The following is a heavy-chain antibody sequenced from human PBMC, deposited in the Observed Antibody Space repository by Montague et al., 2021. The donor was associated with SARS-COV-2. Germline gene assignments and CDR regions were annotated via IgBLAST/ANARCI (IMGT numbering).Heavy chain of an antibody. CDR1: GDSISNYY. Sequence: SETLSLTCTVSGDSISNYYWSWIRRPPGKGLEWLGYIYYSGSTNYNPSLKSRVTISVDTSKNQFSLRLSSVTAADTAVYCCARLPYILPGYAYFDFWGQGSLVIVSS. CDR3: ARLPYILPGYAYFDF. J-gene: IGHJ4*02. V-gene: IGHV4-59*08. CDR2: IYYSGST. D-gene: IGHD3-9*01.